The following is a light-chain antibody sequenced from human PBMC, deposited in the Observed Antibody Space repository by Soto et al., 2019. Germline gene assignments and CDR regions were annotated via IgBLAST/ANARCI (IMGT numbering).Light chain of an antibody. CDR2: GAS. CDR1: QSFSHNY. Sequence: EIVLTQSPGTLSLSPGERVTLSCRASQSFSHNYLAWYQQKPGQAPRLLIYGASSRATGIPDRFSGSGSGTDFTLTISRLEPEDFAVYYCQQYRDSRTFGQGTKVEIK. V-gene: IGKV3-20*01. CDR3: QQYRDSRT. J-gene: IGKJ1*01.